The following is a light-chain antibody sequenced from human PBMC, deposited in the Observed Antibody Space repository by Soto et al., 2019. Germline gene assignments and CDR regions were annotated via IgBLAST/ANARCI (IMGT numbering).Light chain of an antibody. CDR2: RVS. J-gene: IGKJ2*01. CDR3: QQSSYWPYT. Sequence: EIVMTQSPATLSVSPGERATLSCRASQSVSDNFAWYQQKPAQGPRLLIFRVSHRVTGIPARFSGSGAAIDLTLTISSLQSEDFAVYYWQQSSYWPYTFGQGIKLETK. CDR1: QSVSDN. V-gene: IGKV3-15*01.